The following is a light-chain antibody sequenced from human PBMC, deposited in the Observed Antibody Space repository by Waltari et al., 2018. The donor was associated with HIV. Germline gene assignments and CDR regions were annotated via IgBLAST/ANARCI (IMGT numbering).Light chain of an antibody. V-gene: IGKV1D-12*01. CDR1: QGIANW. CDR3: QQTNSFPIT. J-gene: IGKJ5*01. CDR2: GAS. Sequence: DIQMTQFPSSVSASVGERVTLTCRASQGIANWMALYQQKPGKAPKLLIHGASILQEGVPSRFSGSGSGTIFTLTIKSLQPEDFATYFCQQTNSFPITFGQGTRL.